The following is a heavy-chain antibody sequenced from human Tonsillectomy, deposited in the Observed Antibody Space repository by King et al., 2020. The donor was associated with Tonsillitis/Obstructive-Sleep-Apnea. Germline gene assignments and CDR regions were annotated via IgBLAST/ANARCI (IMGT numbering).Heavy chain of an antibody. J-gene: IGHJ3*02. CDR2: INHSGST. CDR1: GGSFSGYY. Sequence: VQLQQWGAGLLKPSETLSLTCAVYGGSFSGYYWSWIRQPPGKGLEWIGEINHSGSTNYNPSLKSRVTISVDTSKNQFSLKLSSVTAADTAVYYCARGYCSSTSCYEPTDAFDIWGQGTMVTVSS. D-gene: IGHD2-2*01. CDR3: ARGYCSSTSCYEPTDAFDI. V-gene: IGHV4-34*01.